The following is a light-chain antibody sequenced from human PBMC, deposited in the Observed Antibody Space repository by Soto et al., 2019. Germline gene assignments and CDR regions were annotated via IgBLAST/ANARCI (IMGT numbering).Light chain of an antibody. V-gene: IGLV1-51*01. CDR1: TSNIGNNY. J-gene: IGLJ3*02. CDR2: DND. Sequence: QAVVTQPPSVSAAPGQRVTISCSGSTSNIGNNYVSWYQQFPGTAPKLLIYDNDKRPSGIPDRFSGSKSGTSATLGITGLQTGDEADYYCGTWDSSLSAGVFGGGTKLTVL. CDR3: GTWDSSLSAGV.